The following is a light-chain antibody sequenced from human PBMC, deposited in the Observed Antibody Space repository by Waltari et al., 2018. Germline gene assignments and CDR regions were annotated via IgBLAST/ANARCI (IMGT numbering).Light chain of an antibody. CDR3: QHRDHWPPDAT. Sequence: EIVLTQSPGTLSLSPGERATLSSRASRSVSNTSLAWYQQKPGQAPRLLIYGTSTRATGIPARFSGSGSGTDFTLTISSLEAEDFAVYYCQHRDHWPPDATFGPGTKVEI. J-gene: IGKJ3*01. V-gene: IGKV3D-20*02. CDR1: RSVSNTS. CDR2: GTS.